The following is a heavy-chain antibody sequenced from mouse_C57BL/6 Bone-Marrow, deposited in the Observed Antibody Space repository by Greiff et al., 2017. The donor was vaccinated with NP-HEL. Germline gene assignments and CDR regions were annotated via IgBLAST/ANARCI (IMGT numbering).Heavy chain of an antibody. CDR3: ARDKG. CDR1: GFTFSSYA. CDR2: ISDGGSYT. Sequence: EVKLMESGGGLVKPGGSLKLSCAASGFTFSSYAMSWVRQTPEKRLEWVATISDGGSYTYYPDNVKGRFTISRDNAKNNLYLQMSHLKSEDTAMYYCARDKGWGTGTTVTVSS. V-gene: IGHV5-4*01. J-gene: IGHJ1*03.